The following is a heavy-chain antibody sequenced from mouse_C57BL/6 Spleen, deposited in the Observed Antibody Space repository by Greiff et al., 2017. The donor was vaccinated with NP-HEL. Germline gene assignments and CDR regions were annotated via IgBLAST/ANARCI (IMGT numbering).Heavy chain of an antibody. V-gene: IGHV1-80*01. CDR1: GYAFSSYW. CDR2: IYPGDGDT. CDR3: AELGFDY. J-gene: IGHJ2*01. D-gene: IGHD4-1*01. Sequence: VPLQQSGAELVEPGASVKIFCKASGYAFSSYWVNWVKQRPGKGLEWIGQIYPGDGDTNYNGKFKGKATLTADKSSSTAYMQLSSLTSEDSAVYFCAELGFDYWGQGTTLTVSS.